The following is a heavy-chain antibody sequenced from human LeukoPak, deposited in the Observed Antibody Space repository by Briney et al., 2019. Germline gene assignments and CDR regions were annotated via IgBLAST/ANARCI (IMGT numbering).Heavy chain of an antibody. V-gene: IGHV4-31*03. CDR3: ARGTRYDLWSGYSGHDY. Sequence: SETLSLTCTVSTASISSGGYYWSWIRQHPGKGLEWIGYIYYSGSTYYNPSLKSRVTISLDTSKNQFSLKLSSVTAADTAVYYCARGTRYDLWSGYSGHDYWGQGTLVTVSS. D-gene: IGHD3-3*01. CDR1: TASISSGGYY. CDR2: IYYSGST. J-gene: IGHJ4*02.